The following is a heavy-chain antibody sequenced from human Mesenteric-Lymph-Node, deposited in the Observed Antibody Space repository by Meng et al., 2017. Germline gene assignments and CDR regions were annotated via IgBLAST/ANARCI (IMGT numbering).Heavy chain of an antibody. CDR2: ISGSGGST. CDR3: AREGGSGDYYYGMDV. D-gene: IGHD2-15*01. CDR1: GFTFSSYN. V-gene: IGHV3-23*01. Sequence: GESLKISCAASGFTFSSYNMNWVRQAPGKGLEWVSAISGSGGSTYYADSVKGRFTISRDNSKNTLYLQMNSLRAEDTAVYYCAREGGSGDYYYGMDVWGQGNTVTGAS. J-gene: IGHJ6*02.